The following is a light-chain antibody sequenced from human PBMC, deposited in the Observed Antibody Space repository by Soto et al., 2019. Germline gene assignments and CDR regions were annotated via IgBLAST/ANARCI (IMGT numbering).Light chain of an antibody. Sequence: DIQMTQSPTSLSASVGDRVTITCRASQGIRNFVACYQQKQGKAPKLLIYAASTLQSGVPSRFSGSGSGADFSLTSNSLQREDVATYSCQKYASDTVFGPGTKVEIK. CDR3: QKYASDTV. V-gene: IGKV1-27*01. CDR1: QGIRNF. J-gene: IGKJ3*01. CDR2: AAS.